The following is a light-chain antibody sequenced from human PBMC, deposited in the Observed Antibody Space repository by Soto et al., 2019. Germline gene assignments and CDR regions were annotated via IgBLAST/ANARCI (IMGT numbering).Light chain of an antibody. CDR2: EVS. V-gene: IGLV2-8*01. Sequence: QSALTQPPSASGSLGQSVTISCTGTSSDVGGYSFVSWYRQYPGKAPKLMIYEVSKRPSGVPDRFSGSKSGSTASLTVSGLQAEDEAAYYCSSYAGGNNLVFGGGTKLTVL. CDR1: SSDVGGYSF. CDR3: SSYAGGNNLV. J-gene: IGLJ3*02.